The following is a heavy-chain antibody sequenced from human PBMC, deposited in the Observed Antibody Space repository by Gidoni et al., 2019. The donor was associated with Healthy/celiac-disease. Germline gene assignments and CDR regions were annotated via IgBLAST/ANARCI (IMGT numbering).Heavy chain of an antibody. D-gene: IGHD4-17*01. CDR3: ARQNDYGDHY. J-gene: IGHJ4*02. CDR1: GGSISSSSYY. V-gene: IGHV4-39*01. CDR2: IYYSGST. Sequence: QLQLQESGPGLVKPSETLSLTCTVAGGSISSSSYYWGWIRQPPGKGLEWIGSIYYSGSTYYNPSLKSRVTISVDTSKNQFSLKLSSVTAADTAVYYCARQNDYGDHYWGQGTLVTVSS.